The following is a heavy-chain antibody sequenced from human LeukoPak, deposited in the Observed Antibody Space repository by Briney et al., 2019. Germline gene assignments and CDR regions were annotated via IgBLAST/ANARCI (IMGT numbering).Heavy chain of an antibody. V-gene: IGHV4-59*01. CDR2: IYYSGST. D-gene: IGHD5-18*01. Sequence: PSETLSLTCTVSSSSISSYYWSWIRQPPGKGLEWIGYIYYSGSTDYNPSLKSRVTISIDTSRHQFSLKLSSVTAADTAVYYCASSDTALYYFDYWGQGTLVTVSS. CDR3: ASSDTALYYFDY. J-gene: IGHJ4*02. CDR1: SSSISSYY.